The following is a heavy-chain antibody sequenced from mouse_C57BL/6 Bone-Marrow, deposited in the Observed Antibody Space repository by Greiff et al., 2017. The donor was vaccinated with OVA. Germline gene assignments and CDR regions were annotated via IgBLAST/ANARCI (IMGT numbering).Heavy chain of an antibody. Sequence: QVQLQQSGAELARPGASVKLSCKASGYTFTSYGISWVKQRTGQGLEWIGEIYPRSGNTYYNEKFKGKATLTADKSSSTAYMALRSLTSEDSAVYFCARLDYGSREDWYFDVWGTGTTVTVSS. CDR1: GYTFTSYG. V-gene: IGHV1-81*01. J-gene: IGHJ1*03. CDR2: IYPRSGNT. CDR3: ARLDYGSREDWYFDV. D-gene: IGHD1-1*01.